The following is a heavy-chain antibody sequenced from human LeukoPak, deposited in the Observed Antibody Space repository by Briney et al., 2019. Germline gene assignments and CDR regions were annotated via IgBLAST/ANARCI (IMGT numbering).Heavy chain of an antibody. CDR1: GFTFSSYA. D-gene: IGHD6-19*01. CDR2: ISYDGSNK. CDR3: AKVSGPVAVAGSNY. Sequence: GGSLRLSCAASGFTFSSYAMPWVRQAPGKGLEWVAVISYDGSNKYYADSVKGRFTISRDNSKNTLYLQMNSLRAEDTAVYYCAKVSGPVAVAGSNYWGQGTLVTVSS. J-gene: IGHJ4*02. V-gene: IGHV3-30-3*01.